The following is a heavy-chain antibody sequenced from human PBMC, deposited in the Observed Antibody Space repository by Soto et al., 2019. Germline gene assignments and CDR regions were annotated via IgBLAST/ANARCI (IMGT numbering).Heavy chain of an antibody. Sequence: VKVSCKASGYTFTSYDINWVRQATGQGLEWTGRMNPNSGNTGYAQKFQARVPMTRNTSISTAYMELSSLRSEDTAVYYCARGLGGIAAAGTQNWFDPWGKGALVTVS. CDR2: MNPNSGNT. J-gene: IGHJ5*02. D-gene: IGHD6-13*01. V-gene: IGHV1-8*01. CDR1: GYTFTSYD. CDR3: ARGLGGIAAAGTQNWFDP.